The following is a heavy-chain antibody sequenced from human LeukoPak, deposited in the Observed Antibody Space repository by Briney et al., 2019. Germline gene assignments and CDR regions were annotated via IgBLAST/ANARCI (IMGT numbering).Heavy chain of an antibody. CDR1: GFTFSSYA. V-gene: IGHV3-30-3*01. CDR2: ISYDGSNK. Sequence: GGSLRLSCAASGFTFSSYAMHWVRQAPGKGLEWVAVISYDGSNKYYADSVKGRFTISRDNSKNTLYLQMNSLRAEDTAVYYCARDRQWLAKVGYYFDYWGQGTLVTVSS. D-gene: IGHD6-19*01. CDR3: ARDRQWLAKVGYYFDY. J-gene: IGHJ4*02.